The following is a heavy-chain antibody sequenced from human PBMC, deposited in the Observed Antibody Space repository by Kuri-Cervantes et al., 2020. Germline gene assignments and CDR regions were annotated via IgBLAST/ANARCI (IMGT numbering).Heavy chain of an antibody. CDR2: INHRGST. Sequence: SETLSLTCAVNGGSFSGYSWTWIRQPPGKGLEWIGEINHRGSTNYNPSLKSRVTISVDTSKNQFSLKLSSVTAADTAVYYCARFTDYGDYGAPDYWGQGTLVTVSS. CDR1: GGSFSGYS. J-gene: IGHJ4*02. V-gene: IGHV4-34*01. CDR3: ARFTDYGDYGAPDY. D-gene: IGHD4-17*01.